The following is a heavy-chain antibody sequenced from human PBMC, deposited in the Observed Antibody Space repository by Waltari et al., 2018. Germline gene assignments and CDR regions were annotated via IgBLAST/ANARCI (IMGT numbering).Heavy chain of an antibody. D-gene: IGHD3-22*01. V-gene: IGHV4-39*07. CDR2: VYYRGSS. Sequence: QLQLQESGPGLVKPSETLSLTCLVSGGSISRSSYYWGRIRQPPGKGLEGIGSVYYRGSSYYNPSLKSRVTISVDTSKNQFSLKLSSVTAADTAVYYCARGGYYYDSSGYEYYFDYWGQGTLVTVSS. CDR3: ARGGYYYDSSGYEYYFDY. J-gene: IGHJ4*02. CDR1: GGSISRSSYY.